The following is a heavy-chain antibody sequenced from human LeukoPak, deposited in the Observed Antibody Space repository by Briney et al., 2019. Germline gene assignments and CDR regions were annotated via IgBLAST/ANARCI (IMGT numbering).Heavy chain of an antibody. CDR3: ARGYCSGGSCYSYYYYYYMDV. Sequence: SETLSLTCTVSGGSISSSSYYWGWIRQPPGKGLEWIGSIHYRGSTYYNPSLKSRVTISVDTSKNQFSLKLSSVTAADTAVYYCARGYCSGGSCYSYYYYYYMDVWGKGTTVTVSS. CDR2: IHYRGST. J-gene: IGHJ6*03. D-gene: IGHD2-15*01. V-gene: IGHV4-39*07. CDR1: GGSISSSSYY.